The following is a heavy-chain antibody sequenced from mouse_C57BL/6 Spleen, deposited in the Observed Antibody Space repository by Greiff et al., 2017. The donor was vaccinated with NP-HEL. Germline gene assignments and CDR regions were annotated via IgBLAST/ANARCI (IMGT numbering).Heavy chain of an antibody. CDR3: AREDSSYAMDY. V-gene: IGHV1-26*01. Sequence: VQLQQSGPELVKPGASVKISCKASGYTFTDYYMNWVKQSHGKSLEWIGDINPNNGGTSYNQKFKGKATLTVDKSSSTAYMELRSLTSEDSAVYECAREDSSYAMDYWGQGTSVTVSS. CDR1: GYTFTDYY. D-gene: IGHD1-1*01. CDR2: INPNNGGT. J-gene: IGHJ4*01.